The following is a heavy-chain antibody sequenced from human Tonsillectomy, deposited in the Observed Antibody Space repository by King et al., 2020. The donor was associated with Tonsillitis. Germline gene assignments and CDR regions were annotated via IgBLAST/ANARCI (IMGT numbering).Heavy chain of an antibody. J-gene: IGHJ6*02. CDR1: VFTFYEYD. V-gene: IGHV3-9*01. CDR2: FPYAGNQT. CDR3: ARERRVTAYYYGLDV. Sequence: QLVQSGGGWVQQGRSLRLSCVGSVFTFYEYDMHGVRHSPGRGFEWVSGFPYAGNQTGSADSVEDRLTVYRDNGKNSLYLEMNSLRPEDKAVYLRARERRVTAYYYGLDVWGQGTMVTVSS.